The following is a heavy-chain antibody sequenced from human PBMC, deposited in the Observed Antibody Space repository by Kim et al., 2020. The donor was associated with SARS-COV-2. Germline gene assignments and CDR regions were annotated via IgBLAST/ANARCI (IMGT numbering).Heavy chain of an antibody. V-gene: IGHV1-69*04. Sequence: SVKVSCKASGGTFSSYAISWVRQAPGQGLEWMGRIIPILGIANYAQKFQGRVTITADKSTSTAYMELSSLRSEDTAVYYCAREERTVGAIWGAFDIWGQGTMVTVSS. D-gene: IGHD1-26*01. CDR3: AREERTVGAIWGAFDI. J-gene: IGHJ3*02. CDR1: GGTFSSYA. CDR2: IIPILGIA.